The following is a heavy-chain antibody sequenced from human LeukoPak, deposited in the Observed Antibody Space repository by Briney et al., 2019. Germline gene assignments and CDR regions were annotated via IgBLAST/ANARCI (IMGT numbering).Heavy chain of an antibody. CDR2: ITGSGGDA. CDR1: GFTFSNYA. Sequence: PGGSLRLSCAASGFTFSNYAMNWVRQAPGKGLEWVSSITGSGGDAYYADSVKGRFTISRDNSKSTPDLQMNSLRAEDTAVYYCAKGLKGCSGSSCYYFFDFWGQGALITVSS. V-gene: IGHV3-23*01. J-gene: IGHJ4*02. CDR3: AKGLKGCSGSSCYYFFDF. D-gene: IGHD2-15*01.